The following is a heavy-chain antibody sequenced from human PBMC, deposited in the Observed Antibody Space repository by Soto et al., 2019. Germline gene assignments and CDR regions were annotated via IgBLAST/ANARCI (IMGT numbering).Heavy chain of an antibody. CDR1: GFTFSSYA. V-gene: IGHV3-23*01. CDR2: ISGSGGST. J-gene: IGHJ4*02. CDR3: AKAMGITMVRGVIGADY. D-gene: IGHD3-10*01. Sequence: DVQLLESGGGLVQPGGSLRLSCAASGFTFSSYAMSWVRQAPGKGLEWVSAISGSGGSTYYADSVKGRFTISRDNSKNTLYLQMNSLRAEDTAVYYCAKAMGITMVRGVIGADYWGQGTLVTVSS.